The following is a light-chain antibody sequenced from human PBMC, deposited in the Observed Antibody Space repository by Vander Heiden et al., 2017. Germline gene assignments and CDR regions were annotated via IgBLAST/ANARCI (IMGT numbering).Light chain of an antibody. J-gene: IGKJ2*01. Sequence: DIVMTQSPLSLSVTPGEPASISCRSSQSLLHSNGHNFLSWYLQKPGKAPQPLIFSGSSRASGVPDRFSGSASGTDFTLKISRVEAEDVGIFYCMQGHKTPYTFGQGTKLEIK. CDR3: MQGHKTPYT. V-gene: IGKV2-28*01. CDR2: SGS. CDR1: QSLLHSNGHNF.